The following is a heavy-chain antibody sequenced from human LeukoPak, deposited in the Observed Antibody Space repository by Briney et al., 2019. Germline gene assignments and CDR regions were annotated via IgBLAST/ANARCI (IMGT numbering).Heavy chain of an antibody. CDR1: GGSISSSNW. CDR2: IYHSGST. Sequence: SETLSLTCAVSGGSISSSNWWSWVRQPPGKGLEWIGEIYHSGSTNYNPSLKSRVTISVDTSKNQFSLKLSSVTAADTAVYYCASLDSSSYYYYMDVWGKGTTVTVSS. V-gene: IGHV4-4*02. D-gene: IGHD6-6*01. J-gene: IGHJ6*03. CDR3: ASLDSSSYYYYMDV.